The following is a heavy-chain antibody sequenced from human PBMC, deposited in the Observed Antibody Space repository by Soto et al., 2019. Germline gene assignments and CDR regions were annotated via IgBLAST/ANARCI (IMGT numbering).Heavy chain of an antibody. D-gene: IGHD3-22*01. J-gene: IGHJ4*02. V-gene: IGHV1-3*01. Sequence: QVQFVQSGAEVKKPGASVKVSCKTPGYTFTRYHIHWVRQAPGQRREWMGWINVGNGNTRYSQKFQGRLTLTRDTPGNTAYLELNSLISEDTAVYYCATPQDYDGCLDSWGQGTLVTVSS. CDR1: GYTFTRYH. CDR2: INVGNGNT. CDR3: ATPQDYDGCLDS.